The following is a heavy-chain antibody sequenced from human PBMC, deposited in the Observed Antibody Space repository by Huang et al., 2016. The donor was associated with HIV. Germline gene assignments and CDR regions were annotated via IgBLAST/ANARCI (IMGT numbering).Heavy chain of an antibody. V-gene: IGHV1-24*01. Sequence: QVQLVQSRAEVKKPGASVKVPCKVSEYTLTELSIHWVRQPPGKGLEWMGGFGPEIGETSYAQKFQGRVTMTEDTSTETAFMELSGLRPEDTAVYYCATGFDVFFDFWGQGTLVTVSS. CDR3: ATGFDVFFDF. D-gene: IGHD3-9*01. CDR1: EYTLTELS. J-gene: IGHJ4*02. CDR2: FGPEIGET.